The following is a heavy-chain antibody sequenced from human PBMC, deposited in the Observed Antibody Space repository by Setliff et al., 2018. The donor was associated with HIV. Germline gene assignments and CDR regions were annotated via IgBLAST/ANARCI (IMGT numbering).Heavy chain of an antibody. J-gene: IGHJ4*02. CDR2: IFDSGTT. Sequence: SETLSLTCTVSGGSITSYYWNWIRQSPGKGLEWIGYIFDSGTTKYNPSVTSRVTISVDASKNQFFLQLLSVTAADAAVYYCASQGGYNSPLMVWGQGKLVTVSS. CDR3: ASQGGYNSPLMV. V-gene: IGHV4-59*08. CDR1: GGSITSYY. D-gene: IGHD3-10*01.